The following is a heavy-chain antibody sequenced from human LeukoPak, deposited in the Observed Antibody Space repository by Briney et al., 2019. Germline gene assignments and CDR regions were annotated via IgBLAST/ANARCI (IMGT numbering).Heavy chain of an antibody. Sequence: GGSLRLSCAASGFSVRSSYMSWVRQAPGKGLEWVSAISGSGGSTYYADSVKGRFTISRDNSKNTLYLQMNSLRAEDTAVYYCAKDQLVRATKGAFDIWGQGTMVTVSS. D-gene: IGHD3-10*01. CDR2: ISGSGGST. CDR3: AKDQLVRATKGAFDI. V-gene: IGHV3-23*01. CDR1: GFSVRSSY. J-gene: IGHJ3*02.